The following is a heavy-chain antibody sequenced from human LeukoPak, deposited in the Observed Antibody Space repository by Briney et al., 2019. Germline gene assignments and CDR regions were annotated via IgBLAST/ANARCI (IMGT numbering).Heavy chain of an antibody. CDR3: ASQRVIFGATVMGWFDP. Sequence: SVKVSCKASGGTFSSSAISWVRQAPGQGLEWMGGIIPIFGTANYAQKFQGRVTITTDESTSTAYMELSSLRSEDTAVYYCASQRVIFGATVMGWFDPWGQGTLVTVSS. CDR2: IIPIFGTA. V-gene: IGHV1-69*05. D-gene: IGHD1-26*01. J-gene: IGHJ5*02. CDR1: GGTFSSSA.